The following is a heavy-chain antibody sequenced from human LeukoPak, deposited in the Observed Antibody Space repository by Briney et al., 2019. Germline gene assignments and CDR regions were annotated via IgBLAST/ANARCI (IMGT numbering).Heavy chain of an antibody. V-gene: IGHV3-30*18. J-gene: IGHJ4*02. Sequence: GGSLRLSCAASGFTFSGYGMHWVRQAPGKGLEWVAVISYDGSNKYYADSVKGRFTISRDNSKNTLYLQMNSLRAEDTAVYYCAKESSSGWYYFDYWGQGTLVTVSS. CDR1: GFTFSGYG. CDR3: AKESSSGWYYFDY. CDR2: ISYDGSNK. D-gene: IGHD6-19*01.